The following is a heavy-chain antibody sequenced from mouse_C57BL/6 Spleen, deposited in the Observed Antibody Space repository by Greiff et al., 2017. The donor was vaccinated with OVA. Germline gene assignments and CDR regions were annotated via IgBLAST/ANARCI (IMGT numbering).Heavy chain of an antibody. CDR1: GYSITSGYY. CDR3: ATNWAWFAY. D-gene: IGHD4-1*01. V-gene: IGHV3-6*01. J-gene: IGHJ3*01. CDR2: ISYDGSN. Sequence: EVHLVESGPGLVKPSQSLSLTCSVTGYSITSGYYWNWIRQFPGNKLEWMGYISYDGSNNYNPSLKNRISITRDTSKNQFFLKLNSVTTEDTATYYCATNWAWFAYWGQGTLVTVSA.